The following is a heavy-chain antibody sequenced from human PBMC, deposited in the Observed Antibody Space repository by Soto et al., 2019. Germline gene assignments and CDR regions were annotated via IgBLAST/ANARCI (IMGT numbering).Heavy chain of an antibody. V-gene: IGHV4-31*03. CDR1: GGSISSGGYY. CDR3: AREDYEMGVAYYGMDV. J-gene: IGHJ6*02. D-gene: IGHD4-17*01. CDR2: IYYSGST. Sequence: QVQLQESGPGLVKPSQTLSLTCTVSGGSISSGGYYWSWIRQHPGKGLEWIGYIYYSGSTYYNPSLKSRVNISVDTYKNQFSLKLSSVTAADTAVYYCAREDYEMGVAYYGMDVWGQGTTVTVSS.